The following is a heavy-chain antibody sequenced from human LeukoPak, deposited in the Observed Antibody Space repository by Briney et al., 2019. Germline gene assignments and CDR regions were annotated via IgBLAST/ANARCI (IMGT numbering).Heavy chain of an antibody. CDR2: GGSGGST. J-gene: IGHJ6*03. CDR1: GFTFSSYN. CDR3: AKMRGQYYHSYYMDT. Sequence: GGSLRLSCAASGFTFSSYNMNWVRQAPGKGLEWVSYGGSGGSTYYADSVKGRFTVSRDNSKSTLYLQMNSLTAEDTAVYYCAKMRGQYYHSYYMDTWGKGTTVTVSS. V-gene: IGHV3-23*01.